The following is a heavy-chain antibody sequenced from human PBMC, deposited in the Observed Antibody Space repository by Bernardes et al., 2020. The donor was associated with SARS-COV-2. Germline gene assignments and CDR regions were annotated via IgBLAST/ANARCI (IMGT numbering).Heavy chain of an antibody. CDR2: ISGSGGST. Sequence: VGSLSLSCAASGFTFSSYAMSWVRQAPGKGLEWVSAISGSGGSTYYADSVKGRFTISRDNSKNTLYLQMNSLRAEDTAVYYCAKGEEGNVVPDARKYYYYYYMDVWGKGTTVTVSS. D-gene: IGHD2-2*01. V-gene: IGHV3-23*01. J-gene: IGHJ6*03. CDR3: AKGEEGNVVPDARKYYYYYYMDV. CDR1: GFTFSSYA.